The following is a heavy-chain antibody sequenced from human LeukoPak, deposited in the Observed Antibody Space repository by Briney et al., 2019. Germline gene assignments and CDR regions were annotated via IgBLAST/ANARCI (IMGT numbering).Heavy chain of an antibody. V-gene: IGHV1-8*02. CDR2: MNPNSGNT. D-gene: IGHD2-15*01. CDR3: ARGFRDPPLYYFDY. Sequence: ASVKVSCKASGYTFTSYDINWVRQATGQGLEWMGWMNPNSGNTGYAQKFQGRVTMTRNTSISTAYMELSSLRSEYTAVYYCARGFRDPPLYYFDYWGQGTLVTVSS. CDR1: GYTFTSYD. J-gene: IGHJ4*02.